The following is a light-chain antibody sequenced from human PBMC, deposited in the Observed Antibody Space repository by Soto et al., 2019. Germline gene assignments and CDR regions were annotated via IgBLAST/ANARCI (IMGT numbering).Light chain of an antibody. CDR3: QQYKSHGT. Sequence: DIQMTQSPATLSASVGDRVTITCRASQSISSRLAWYQQKPGQAPKLLIYDASSLESGVPSRFSGSGSGTEFTLSIRTLQHYDFAPCHCQQYKSHGTFGQGTKVEIK. J-gene: IGKJ1*01. CDR2: DAS. V-gene: IGKV1-5*01. CDR1: QSISSR.